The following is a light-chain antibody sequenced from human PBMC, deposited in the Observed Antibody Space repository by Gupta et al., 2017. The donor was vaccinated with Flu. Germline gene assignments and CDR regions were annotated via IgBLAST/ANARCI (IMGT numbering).Light chain of an antibody. Sequence: PSSLSASVGDRVTITCRASQNIYSYLNWYQQKPGKAPKLLIYAASSLQSGVPSRFSGSGSETDFTLTISSLQPEDFATYYCQYRYNTPRTFGPGTKVDFK. CDR1: QNIYSY. J-gene: IGKJ3*01. CDR3: QYRYNTPRT. CDR2: AAS. V-gene: IGKV1-39*01.